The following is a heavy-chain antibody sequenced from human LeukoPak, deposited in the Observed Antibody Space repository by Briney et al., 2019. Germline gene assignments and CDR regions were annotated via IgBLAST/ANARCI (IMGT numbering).Heavy chain of an antibody. CDR1: GYTFTSYD. Sequence: GASVKVSCKASGYTFTSYDINWVRQATGQGLEWMGWMNPNSGNTGYAQKFQGRVTMTRNTSISTAYMELSSLRSEDTAVYYCARDPGYSYGYNWFDPWGQGTLVTVSS. CDR3: ARDPGYSYGYNWFDP. D-gene: IGHD5-18*01. V-gene: IGHV1-8*01. J-gene: IGHJ5*02. CDR2: MNPNSGNT.